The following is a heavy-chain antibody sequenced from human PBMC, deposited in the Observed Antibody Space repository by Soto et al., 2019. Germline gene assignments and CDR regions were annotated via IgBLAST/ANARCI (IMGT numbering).Heavy chain of an antibody. CDR2: IIPILGIA. V-gene: IGHV1-69*02. CDR1: GGTFSSYT. J-gene: IGHJ6*03. D-gene: IGHD2-2*01. CDR3: ARGSHCSSTSCQTYYYYYMDV. Sequence: SVKVSCRASGGTFSSYTISWVRQAPGQGLEWMGRIIPILGIANYAQKFQGRVTITADKSTSTAYMELSSLRSEDTAVYYCARGSHCSSTSCQTYYYYYMDVWGKGTTVTVSS.